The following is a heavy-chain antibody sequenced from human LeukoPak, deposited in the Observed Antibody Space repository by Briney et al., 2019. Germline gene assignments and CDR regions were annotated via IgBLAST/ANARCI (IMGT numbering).Heavy chain of an antibody. CDR3: AKVGGYYYYYMDV. CDR2: ISYDGSNK. Sequence: PGGSLRLSCAASGFTLSSYAMHWVRQAPGKGLGWVAVISYDGSNKYYADSVKGRFTISRDNSKNTLYLQMNSLRAEDTAVYYCAKVGGYYYYYMDVWGKGTTVTVSS. CDR1: GFTLSSYA. V-gene: IGHV3-30-3*01. D-gene: IGHD1-26*01. J-gene: IGHJ6*03.